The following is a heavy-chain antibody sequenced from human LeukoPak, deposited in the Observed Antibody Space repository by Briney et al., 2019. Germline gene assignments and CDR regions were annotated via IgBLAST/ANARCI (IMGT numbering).Heavy chain of an antibody. Sequence: HPGGSLRLSCAPSGLSFSDHGMHWVRQAPGKGLEWVAVMSYDGSNKDYADSVKGRFTIPRDNSKNTLYLQMNSLRAEDTAVYYCANGRFYDSRSYYSLDYFDYWGQGALVTVSS. V-gene: IGHV3-30*18. D-gene: IGHD3-22*01. J-gene: IGHJ4*02. CDR1: GLSFSDHG. CDR3: ANGRFYDSRSYYSLDYFDY. CDR2: MSYDGSNK.